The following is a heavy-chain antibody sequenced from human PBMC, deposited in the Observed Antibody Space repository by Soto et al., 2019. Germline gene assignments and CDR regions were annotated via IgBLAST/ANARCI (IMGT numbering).Heavy chain of an antibody. CDR1: GFTFSSYT. CDR3: AKLIAAAGTKY. J-gene: IGHJ4*02. Sequence: TGGSLRLSCAASGFTFSSYTMSWVRQAPGKGLEWVSSISGSGGSTYYADSVKGRFTISRDNSKNTLFLQMNSLRVEDTAVYYCAKLIAAAGTKYWGQGTLVTVSS. CDR2: ISGSGGST. D-gene: IGHD6-13*01. V-gene: IGHV3-23*01.